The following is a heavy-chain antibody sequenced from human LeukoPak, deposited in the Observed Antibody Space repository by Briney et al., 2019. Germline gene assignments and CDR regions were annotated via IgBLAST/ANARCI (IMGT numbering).Heavy chain of an antibody. Sequence: PGRSLRLSCAASGFTFSSYAMHWVRQAPGKGLEWVAVISYDGSNKYYADSVKGRFTISRDNSKNTLYLQMNSLRAEDTAVYYCARGGTYSSSWSHGWGQGTLVTVPS. V-gene: IGHV3-30*04. CDR3: ARGGTYSSSWSHG. CDR1: GFTFSSYA. D-gene: IGHD6-13*01. J-gene: IGHJ4*02. CDR2: ISYDGSNK.